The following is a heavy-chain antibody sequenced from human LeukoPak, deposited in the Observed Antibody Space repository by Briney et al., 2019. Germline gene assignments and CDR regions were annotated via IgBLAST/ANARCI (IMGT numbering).Heavy chain of an antibody. CDR2: FDPEDGET. J-gene: IGHJ4*02. V-gene: IGHV1-24*01. D-gene: IGHD3-22*01. CDR3: ATDPSNYYDSSGYYY. Sequence: ASVKVSCKVSGYTLTELSMHWVRQAPGKGLEWMGGFDPEDGETIYAQKFQGRVTMTEDTSTDTAYMELSSLRSEDTAVYYCATDPSNYYDSSGYYYWGQGTLVTVSS. CDR1: GYTLTELS.